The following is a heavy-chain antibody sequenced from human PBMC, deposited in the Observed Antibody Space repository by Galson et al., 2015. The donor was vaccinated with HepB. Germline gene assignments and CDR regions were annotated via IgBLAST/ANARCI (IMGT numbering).Heavy chain of an antibody. J-gene: IGHJ6*02. CDR2: IKQDGSEK. V-gene: IGHV3-7*03. D-gene: IGHD3-10*01. CDR3: VRGDWDLRFGELWFHYYYYGMDV. CDR1: GFTFSSYW. Sequence: SLRLSCAASGFTFSSYWMSWVRQAPGKGLEWVANIKQDGSEKYYVDSVKGRFTISRDNAKNSLYLQMNSLRAEDTAVYYCVRGDWDLRFGELWFHYYYYGMDVWGQGTTVTVSS.